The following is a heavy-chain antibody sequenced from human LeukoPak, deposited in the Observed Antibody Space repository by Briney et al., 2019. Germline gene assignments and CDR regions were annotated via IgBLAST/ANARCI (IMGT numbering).Heavy chain of an antibody. CDR1: GDSVSSNSAA. CDR3: ARSLRIAAAPHPYYYYGMDV. CDR2: TYYRSKWYN. J-gene: IGHJ6*02. D-gene: IGHD6-13*01. V-gene: IGHV6-1*01. Sequence: SQTLSLTCAISGDSVSSNSAAWNWIRQSPSRGLEWLGRTYYRSKWYNDYAVSVKSRITINPDTSKNQFSLQLNSVTPEDTAVYYCARSLRIAAAPHPYYYYGMDVWGQGTMVTVSS.